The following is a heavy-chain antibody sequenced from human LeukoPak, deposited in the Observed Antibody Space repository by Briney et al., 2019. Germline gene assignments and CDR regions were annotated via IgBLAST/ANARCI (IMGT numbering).Heavy chain of an antibody. Sequence: GGSLRLSCVDSGFNFRTFAFHWLRQTPDKGLEWLALLSHYETARHYGDSVKGRVTLSRDIARNTLFLQMDKLRTEEKATYHCARDNAWSFDSWGPGTQVTVSS. CDR1: GFNFRTFA. CDR2: LSHYETAR. J-gene: IGHJ4*02. D-gene: IGHD3-3*01. V-gene: IGHV3-30*04. CDR3: ARDNAWSFDS.